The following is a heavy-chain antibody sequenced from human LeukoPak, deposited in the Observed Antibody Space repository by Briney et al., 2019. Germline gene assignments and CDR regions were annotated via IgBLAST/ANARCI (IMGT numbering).Heavy chain of an antibody. D-gene: IGHD3-3*01. V-gene: IGHV1-2*02. CDR2: INPNSGGT. CDR3: ARVRAPLRFLESDAFDI. J-gene: IGHJ3*02. Sequence: ASVKVSCKASGYTFTGYYMHWVRQAPGQGLEWMGWINPNSGGTNYAQKFQGRVTMTRDTSISTAYMELSRLRSDDTAVYYCARVRAPLRFLESDAFDIWGQGTMVTVSS. CDR1: GYTFTGYY.